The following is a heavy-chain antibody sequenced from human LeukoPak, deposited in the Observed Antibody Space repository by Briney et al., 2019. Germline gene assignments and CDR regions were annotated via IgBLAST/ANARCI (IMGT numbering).Heavy chain of an antibody. Sequence: SETLSLTCAVSGGSINSDDWWSWVRQSPGKGLEWIGAIYHRSGTPTYNPSLKSRVTISVDKSKNQFSLSLSSVTAADTAVYFCAGGGNWRLDPWGQGTLVTVSS. CDR1: GGSINSDDW. CDR2: IYHRSGTP. D-gene: IGHD1-1*01. CDR3: AGGGNWRLDP. J-gene: IGHJ5*02. V-gene: IGHV4-4*02.